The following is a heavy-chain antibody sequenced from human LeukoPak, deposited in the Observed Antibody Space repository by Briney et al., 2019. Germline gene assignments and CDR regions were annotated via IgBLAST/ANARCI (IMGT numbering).Heavy chain of an antibody. CDR2: IYYSGST. J-gene: IGHJ4*02. Sequence: KSSETLSLTCAVSGGSISSGGYYWSWLRQHPGKGLEWIGYIYYSGSTYYNPSLKSRVTISVDTSKNQFSLKLSSVTAADTAVYYGARGGYSSGWYYFDYWGQGTLVTVSS. CDR3: ARGGYSSGWYYFDY. D-gene: IGHD6-19*01. CDR1: GGSISSGGYY. V-gene: IGHV4-31*11.